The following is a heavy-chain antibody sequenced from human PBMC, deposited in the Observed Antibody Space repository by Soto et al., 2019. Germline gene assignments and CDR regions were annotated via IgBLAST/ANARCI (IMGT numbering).Heavy chain of an antibody. Sequence: GGSLRLSCAASGFTFSSYAMHWVRQAPGKGLEWVAVISYDGSNKYYADSVKGRFTISRDNSKNTLYLQMNSLRAEDTAVYYCAREYDSSGYYTSYYYYGMDVWGQGTTVTVSS. V-gene: IGHV3-30-3*01. CDR2: ISYDGSNK. D-gene: IGHD3-22*01. CDR1: GFTFSSYA. CDR3: AREYDSSGYYTSYYYYGMDV. J-gene: IGHJ6*02.